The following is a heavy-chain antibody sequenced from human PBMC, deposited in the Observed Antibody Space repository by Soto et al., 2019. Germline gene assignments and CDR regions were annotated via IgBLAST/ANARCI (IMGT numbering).Heavy chain of an antibody. D-gene: IGHD3-10*01. Sequence: ASVKVSCKASGYTFTSYAMHWVRQAPGQRLEWMGWINAGNGNTKYSQKFQGRVTITRDTSASTAYMELGSLRSEDTAVYYCGISGSGSYYNVPFDYWGQGTLVTVSS. CDR1: GYTFTSYA. CDR2: INAGNGNT. J-gene: IGHJ4*02. CDR3: GISGSGSYYNVPFDY. V-gene: IGHV1-3*01.